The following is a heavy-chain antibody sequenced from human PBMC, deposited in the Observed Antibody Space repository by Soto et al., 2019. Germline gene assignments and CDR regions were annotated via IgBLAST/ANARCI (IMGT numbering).Heavy chain of an antibody. CDR2: IYHSGST. D-gene: IGHD1-20*01. J-gene: IGHJ4*02. V-gene: IGHV4-4*02. Sequence: QVQLQESGPGLVKPSGTLSLTCVVSGASISNSHWLSWVRQPPGEGLEWIGEIYHSGSTNYNPSLGSRVTISVDNSKNQISLRLNSVTAADTAVYYCAKAAVYCLESWGPGTLVTVSS. CDR1: GASISNSHW. CDR3: AKAAVYCLES.